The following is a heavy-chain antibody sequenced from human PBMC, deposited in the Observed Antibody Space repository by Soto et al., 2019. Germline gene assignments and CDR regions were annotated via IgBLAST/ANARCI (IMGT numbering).Heavy chain of an antibody. CDR2: ISWNSGSI. Sequence: EVQLVESGGGLVQPGRSLRLSCAASGFTFDDYAMHWVRQAPGKGLEWVSGISWNSGSIGYADSVKGRFTISRDNAKNSLYLQMNSLRAEDTALYYCATVKGPYSGMPGPDCDYWGQGTLVTVSS. V-gene: IGHV3-9*01. CDR3: ATVKGPYSGMPGPDCDY. D-gene: IGHD1-26*01. J-gene: IGHJ4*02. CDR1: GFTFDDYA.